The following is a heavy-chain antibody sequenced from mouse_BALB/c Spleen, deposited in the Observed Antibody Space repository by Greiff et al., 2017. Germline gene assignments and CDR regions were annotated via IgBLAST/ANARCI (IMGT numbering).Heavy chain of an antibody. Sequence: VQLQQSGAELVKPGASVKISCKASGYAFSSSWMNWVKQRPGQGLEWIGRIYPGDGDTNYNGKFKGKATLTADKSSSTAYMQLSSLTSVDSAVYFCATPHYYGYTWFAYWGQGTTLTVSS. CDR2: IYPGDGDT. V-gene: IGHV1-80*01. D-gene: IGHD1-2*01. J-gene: IGHJ2*01. CDR3: ATPHYYGYTWFAY. CDR1: GYAFSSSW.